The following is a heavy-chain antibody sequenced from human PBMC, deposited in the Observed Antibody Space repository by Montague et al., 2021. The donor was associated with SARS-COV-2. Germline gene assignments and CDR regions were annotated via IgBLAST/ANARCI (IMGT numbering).Heavy chain of an antibody. V-gene: IGHV4-59*08. D-gene: IGHD2-21*01. Sequence: SETLSLTCSVSGGSISSSYWSWIRQPPGKGLEWIGYIYHYGSAKYDPSLKSRVTISVDTSKNQFSLKLSSVTAEDTAVYYCARHAYWDWYYCDYWGQGTMVTVSS. J-gene: IGHJ4*02. CDR3: ARHAYWDWYYCDY. CDR1: GGSISSSY. CDR2: IYHYGSA.